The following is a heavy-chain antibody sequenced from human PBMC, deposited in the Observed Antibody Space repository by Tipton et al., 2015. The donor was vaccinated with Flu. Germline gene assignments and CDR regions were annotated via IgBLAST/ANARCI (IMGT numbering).Heavy chain of an antibody. CDR2: IYYSGST. J-gene: IGHJ5*02. Sequence: TLSLTCTVSGGSISSYYWSWIRQPPGKGLEWIGYIYYSGSTNYNPSLKSRVTISVDTSKNQFSLKLSSVTAADTAVYYCARDLSVRGAATLYENWFDPWGQGTLVTVSS. CDR3: ARDLSVRGAATLYENWFDP. V-gene: IGHV4-59*01. D-gene: IGHD6-13*01. CDR1: GGSISSYY.